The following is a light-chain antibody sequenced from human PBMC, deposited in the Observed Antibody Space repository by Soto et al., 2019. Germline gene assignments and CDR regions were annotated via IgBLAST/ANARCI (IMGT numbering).Light chain of an antibody. CDR1: QSVSNF. J-gene: IGKJ4*01. Sequence: EIMLIQSPGTLSLSTGKRSTLSCRASQSVSNFLAWYQQKPGQAPRLLIYRAFIRATGIPDRFSGSGSGTDFTLTISSLQPEDFATYYCQQANSFPLTFGGGTKGDIK. V-gene: IGKV3-11*01. CDR3: QQANSFPLT. CDR2: RAF.